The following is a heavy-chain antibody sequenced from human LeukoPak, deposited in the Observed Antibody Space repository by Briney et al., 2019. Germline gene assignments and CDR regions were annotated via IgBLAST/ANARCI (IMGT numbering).Heavy chain of an antibody. CDR3: TRDTGTTGEVKFDP. V-gene: IGHV4-4*07. Sequence: SETLSLTCTVSGNSFGDYYWSWIRQPAGKGLEWIGRIYTSGSTTYNPPLKSRVTMSVDTSKSQFSLNLMSVTAADTAVYYCTRDTGTTGEVKFDPWGQGTLVTVSS. CDR2: IYTSGST. D-gene: IGHD4-17*01. J-gene: IGHJ5*02. CDR1: GNSFGDYY.